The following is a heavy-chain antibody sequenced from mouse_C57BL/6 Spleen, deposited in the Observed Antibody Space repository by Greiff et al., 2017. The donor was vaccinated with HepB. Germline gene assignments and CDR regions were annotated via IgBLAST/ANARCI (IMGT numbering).Heavy chain of an antibody. D-gene: IGHD1-1*01. J-gene: IGHJ3*01. CDR1: GFSLTSYA. V-gene: IGHV2-9-1*01. CDR2: IWTGGGT. CDR3: ASITTVVEGFAY. Sequence: VQGVESGPGLVAPSQSLSITCTVSGFSLTSYAISWVRQPPGKGLEWLGVIWTGGGTNYNSALKSRLSISKDNSKSQVFLKMNSLQTDDTARYYCASITTVVEGFAYWGQGTLVTVSA.